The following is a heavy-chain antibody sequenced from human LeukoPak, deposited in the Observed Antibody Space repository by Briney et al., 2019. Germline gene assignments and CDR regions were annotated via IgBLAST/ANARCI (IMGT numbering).Heavy chain of an antibody. D-gene: IGHD1-20*01. J-gene: IGHJ4*02. V-gene: IGHV1-2*02. CDR1: GYTFIDDY. CDR2: INPDSGFT. CDR3: APTSEAYTSNWNV. Sequence: GASVKVSCKTSGYTFIDDYIHWVRQAPGQGLEFMGWINPDSGFTDYAQKFKGRVTMTRDTSMSTAYLEVRPLRSDDTAVYYCAPTSEAYTSNWNVWGQGTLVTVSS.